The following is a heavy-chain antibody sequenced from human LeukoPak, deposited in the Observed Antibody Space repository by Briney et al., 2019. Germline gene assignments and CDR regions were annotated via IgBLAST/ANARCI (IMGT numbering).Heavy chain of an antibody. J-gene: IGHJ1*01. CDR2: FDPEDGET. CDR1: GYTLTELS. CDR3: ARAGSSGTEYFQH. D-gene: IGHD6-6*01. V-gene: IGHV1-24*01. Sequence: ASVKVSCKVSGYTLTELSMHWVRQAPGKGLEWMGGFDPEDGETIYAQKFQGRVTITTDESTSTAYMELSSLRSEDTAVYYCARAGSSGTEYFQHWGQGTLVTVSS.